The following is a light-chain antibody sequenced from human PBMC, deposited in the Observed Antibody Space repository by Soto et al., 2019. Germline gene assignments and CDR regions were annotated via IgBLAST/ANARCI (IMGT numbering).Light chain of an antibody. V-gene: IGKV1-5*01. CDR1: QSISSW. CDR3: QQFSSYSRT. Sequence: DIQMTQSPSTLSASVGDRVTITCRASQSISSWLAWYRQKPGKAPKLLVYSVSNLDSGVPSRFSGSGSGTEFTLTISSLQPDDFATYYCQQFSSYSRTFGQGTKV. CDR2: SVS. J-gene: IGKJ1*01.